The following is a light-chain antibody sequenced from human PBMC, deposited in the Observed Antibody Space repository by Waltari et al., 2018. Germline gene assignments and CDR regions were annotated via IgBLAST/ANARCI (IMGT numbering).Light chain of an antibody. V-gene: IGLV3-1*01. CDR2: QDN. CDR1: KLGEKY. CDR3: QAWDSSTAV. J-gene: IGLJ3*02. Sequence: SYELTQPPSVSVSPGQTASITCSGDKLGEKYACWYQQKPGQSPVLFISQDNKRPSGISELFSGANAGNTATLTISGTQAMDEADYYCQAWDSSTAVFGGGTRLTVL.